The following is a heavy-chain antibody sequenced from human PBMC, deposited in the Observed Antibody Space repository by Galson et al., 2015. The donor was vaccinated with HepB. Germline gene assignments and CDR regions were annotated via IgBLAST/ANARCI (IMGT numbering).Heavy chain of an antibody. Sequence: QSGAEVKKPGESLKISCQGSGYSFTSYWIGWVRQMPGKGLEWMGIMYPGDSDTRYSPSFQGQVTISADKYISTAYLQWSSLKASDSAMYYCARRAREASGFLSYFDYWGQGTLVTVSS. CDR1: GYSFTSYW. D-gene: IGHD3-3*01. CDR3: ARRAREASGFLSYFDY. CDR2: MYPGDSDT. V-gene: IGHV5-51*03. J-gene: IGHJ4*02.